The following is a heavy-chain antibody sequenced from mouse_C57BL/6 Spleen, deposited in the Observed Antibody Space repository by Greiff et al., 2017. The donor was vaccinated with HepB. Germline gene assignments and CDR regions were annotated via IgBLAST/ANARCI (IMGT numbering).Heavy chain of an antibody. CDR3: EREGLRRDRLAY. V-gene: IGHV1-22*01. CDR2: INPNNGGT. D-gene: IGHD2-4*01. J-gene: IGHJ3*01. CDR1: GYTFTDYN. Sequence: EVQLQQSGPELVKPGASVKMSCKASGYTFTDYNMHWVKQSHGKSLEWIGYINPNNGGTSYNQKFKGKATLTVNKSSSTADMELRSLTSEESAVYYCEREGLRRDRLAYWGQGTLVTVSA.